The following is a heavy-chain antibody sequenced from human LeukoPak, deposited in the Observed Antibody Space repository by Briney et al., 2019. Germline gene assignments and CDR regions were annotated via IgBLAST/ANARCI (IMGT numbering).Heavy chain of an antibody. J-gene: IGHJ4*02. Sequence: PGGSLRLSCAASGFTFSSYSMNWVRQAPGKGLEWVSSISSSSSYIYYADSVKGRFTISRDNAKNSLYLRMNSLGAEDTAVYYCVREAAATLFDYWGQGTLVTVSS. CDR2: ISSSSSYI. V-gene: IGHV3-21*01. D-gene: IGHD1-26*01. CDR3: VREAAATLFDY. CDR1: GFTFSSYS.